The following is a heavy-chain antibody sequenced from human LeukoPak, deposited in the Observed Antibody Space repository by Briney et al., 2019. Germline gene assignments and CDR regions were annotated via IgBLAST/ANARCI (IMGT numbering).Heavy chain of an antibody. Sequence: PGGSLRLSCAASGFTFSNYAMSWVRQAPGRGLEWVSGITGSGGSTYYADSVKGRFTISRDNSKNTLYLQMNSLRAEDTAVYYCAKDWVSRSTSYFDYWGQGTLVTVSS. CDR1: GFTFSNYA. J-gene: IGHJ4*02. CDR2: ITGSGGST. CDR3: AKDWVSRSTSYFDY. V-gene: IGHV3-23*01. D-gene: IGHD6-13*01.